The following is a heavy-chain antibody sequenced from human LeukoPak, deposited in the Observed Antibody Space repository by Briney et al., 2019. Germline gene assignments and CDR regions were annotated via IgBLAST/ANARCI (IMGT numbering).Heavy chain of an antibody. J-gene: IGHJ4*02. V-gene: IGHV1-69*13. CDR2: IIPIFGTP. Sequence: SVKVSCKASGGTFSSYAINWVRQAPGQGLEWMGGIIPIFGTPNYAQKFQGRVTITADESTSTAYMELSSLRSEDTAVYYCARGPYYYDSSGYLLRFWGQGTLVTVSS. D-gene: IGHD3-22*01. CDR3: ARGPYYYDSSGYLLRF. CDR1: GGTFSSYA.